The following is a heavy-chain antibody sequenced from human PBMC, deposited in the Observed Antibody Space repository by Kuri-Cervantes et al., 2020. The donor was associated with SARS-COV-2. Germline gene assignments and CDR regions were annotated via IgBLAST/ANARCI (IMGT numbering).Heavy chain of an antibody. CDR3: ARVADTLVSYGTDAFDI. D-gene: IGHD3-16*01. CDR1: GYTFTGYY. Sequence: SCKASGYTFTGYYMHWVRQAPGKGLEWVSSISSSSSYIYYADSVKGRFTISRDNAKNSLYLQMNSLRVEDTAVYYCARVADTLVSYGTDAFDIWGQGTMVTVSS. J-gene: IGHJ3*02. V-gene: IGHV3-21*01. CDR2: ISSSSSYI.